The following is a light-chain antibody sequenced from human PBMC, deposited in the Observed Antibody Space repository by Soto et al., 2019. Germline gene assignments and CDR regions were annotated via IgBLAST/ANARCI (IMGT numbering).Light chain of an antibody. J-gene: IGLJ2*01. CDR3: YSAADNNLV. CDR2: KDS. CDR1: VLAKKY. Sequence: SYELTQPSSVSVSPGQTARLTCSGDVLAKKYARWFQQKPGQAPVLVIYKDSERPSGIPERFSGSSSGTTVTLTISGAQVEDEADYYCYSAADNNLVFGGGTKLTV. V-gene: IGLV3-27*01.